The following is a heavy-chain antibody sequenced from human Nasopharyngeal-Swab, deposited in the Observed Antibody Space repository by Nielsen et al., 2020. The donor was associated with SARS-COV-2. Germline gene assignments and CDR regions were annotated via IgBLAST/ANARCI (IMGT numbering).Heavy chain of an antibody. J-gene: IGHJ4*02. CDR1: GFTFSNFY. D-gene: IGHD6-13*01. V-gene: IGHV3-69-1*01. CDR3: ARGPPIAPAGSGYFDS. CDR2: INRSGDI. Sequence: GGSLRLSCAASGFTFSNFYMNWVRQAPGKGLEWVSSINRSGDIYYADSVKGRFTISRDKAKNSLYLQLNRLRADDTAVYYCARGPPIAPAGSGYFDSWGQGTLVTVSS.